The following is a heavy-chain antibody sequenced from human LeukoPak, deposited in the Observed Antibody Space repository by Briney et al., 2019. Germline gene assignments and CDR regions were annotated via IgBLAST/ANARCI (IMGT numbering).Heavy chain of an antibody. D-gene: IGHD2-21*01. CDR2: ISGSGGST. V-gene: IGHV3-23*01. CDR3: ASRRLTGGEDY. CDR1: GFTFSSYS. Sequence: GGSLRLSCAASGFTFSSYSMNWVRQAPGKGLEWVSAISGSGGSTYYADSVMGRFTISRDNSKNTLYLQMNSLRAEDTAVYYCASRRLTGGEDYWGQGTLVTVSS. J-gene: IGHJ4*02.